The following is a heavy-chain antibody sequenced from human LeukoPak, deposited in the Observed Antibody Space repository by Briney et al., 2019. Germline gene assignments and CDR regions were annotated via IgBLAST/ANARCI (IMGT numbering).Heavy chain of an antibody. CDR2: ISGSGDST. CDR3: AKGEGIIVVPAATY. V-gene: IGHV3-23*01. CDR1: GFTFSSYS. D-gene: IGHD2-2*01. J-gene: IGHJ4*02. Sequence: GGSLRLSCAASGFTFSSYSMNWVRQAPGKGLEWVSAISGSGDSTYYADSVKGRFTISRDNSRNTLYLQMNSLRAEDTAVYNCAKGEGIIVVPAATYWGQGTLVTVSS.